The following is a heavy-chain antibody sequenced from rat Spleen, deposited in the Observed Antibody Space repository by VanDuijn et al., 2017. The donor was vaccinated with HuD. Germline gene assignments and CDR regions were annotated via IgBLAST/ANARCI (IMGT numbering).Heavy chain of an antibody. D-gene: IGHD1-11*01. CDR1: GYTITSGYD. Sequence: EIQLQESGPGLVKPSQSFSLTCSVTGYTITSGYDWSWIRKFPGNKMEWMGYISNSGSTNYNPSLKSRISITRDTSKNQFFLQVNSVTAEDTSTYYCARSEGVHYNLPFADWGQGTLVTASS. J-gene: IGHJ3*01. CDR2: ISNSGST. V-gene: IGHV3-4*01. CDR3: ARSEGVHYNLPFAD.